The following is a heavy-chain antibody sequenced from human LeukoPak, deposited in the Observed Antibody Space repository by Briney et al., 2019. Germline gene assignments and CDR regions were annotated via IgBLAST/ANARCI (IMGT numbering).Heavy chain of an antibody. V-gene: IGHV4-34*01. CDR2: INHSGSGST. J-gene: IGHJ4*02. Sequence: SETLSLTCAVYGGSFSGYYWSWIRQPPGKGLEWIGEINHSGSGSTNYNPSLKSRVTISVDTSKNQFSLKLSSVTAADTAVYYCASRNPVPRGDFDYWGQGTLVTVSS. CDR1: GGSFSGYY. CDR3: ASRNPVPRGDFDY. D-gene: IGHD2-15*01.